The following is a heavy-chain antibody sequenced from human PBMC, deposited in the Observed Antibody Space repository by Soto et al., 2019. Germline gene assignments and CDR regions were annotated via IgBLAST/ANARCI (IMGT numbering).Heavy chain of an antibody. J-gene: IGHJ4*02. V-gene: IGHV1-69*04. CDR3: ARDPIAVAETRVSY. D-gene: IGHD6-19*01. Sequence: SVKVSCKASGGTFSTYTISWVRQAPGQGLEWMGRIIPILGIANYAQKFQGRVTITADKSTSTTYTELSSLRSEDTAVYYCARDPIAVAETRVSYWGQGTLDTVSS. CDR1: GGTFSTYT. CDR2: IIPILGIA.